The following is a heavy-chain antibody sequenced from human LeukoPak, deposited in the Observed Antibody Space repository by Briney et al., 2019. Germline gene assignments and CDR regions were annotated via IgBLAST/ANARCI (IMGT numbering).Heavy chain of an antibody. CDR3: ARTGTGNYFDY. CDR2: IYYSGIT. V-gene: IGHV4-38-2*01. D-gene: IGHD7-27*01. Sequence: SETLSLTCAVSGYTISSGYYWGWIRQPPGKGLERIGTIYYSGITNYNPSLKSRVTISLDTSKNHFSLKLSSLTAADTAMYHCARTGTGNYFDYWGQGTLVTVSS. CDR1: GYTISSGYY. J-gene: IGHJ4*02.